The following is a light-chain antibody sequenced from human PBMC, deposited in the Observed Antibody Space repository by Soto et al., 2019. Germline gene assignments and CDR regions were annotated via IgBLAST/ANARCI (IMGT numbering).Light chain of an antibody. V-gene: IGLV1-36*01. Sequence: SVLTQPPSVSEAPRQRVTISCSGSTSNVGDNAVNWYQHLPGKAPKLLVYYDDLLPSGVSDRFSGSKSGTSASLAISGLQSEDEADYFCAAWDDSLNGYVFGTGTKLTVL. CDR3: AAWDDSLNGYV. J-gene: IGLJ1*01. CDR2: YDD. CDR1: TSNVGDNA.